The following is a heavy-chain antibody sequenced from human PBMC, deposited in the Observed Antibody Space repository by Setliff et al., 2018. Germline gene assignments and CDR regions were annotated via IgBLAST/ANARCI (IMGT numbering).Heavy chain of an antibody. J-gene: IGHJ4*02. Sequence: ASVKVSCKASGYTFRNYAFAWVRQAPGQGLEWVGWISVYNGDTNYAQKFQGRVTLTTDTSTSTAYMELRSLRSDDTAVYYCARVGTVTTFDYWGQGTLVTVSS. D-gene: IGHD4-17*01. CDR2: ISVYNGDT. V-gene: IGHV1-18*01. CDR1: GYTFRNYA. CDR3: ARVGTVTTFDY.